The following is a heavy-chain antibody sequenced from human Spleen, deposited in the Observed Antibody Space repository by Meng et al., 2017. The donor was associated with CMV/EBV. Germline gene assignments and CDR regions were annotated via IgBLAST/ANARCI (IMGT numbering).Heavy chain of an antibody. CDR3: ARWGELRFLAYFDY. CDR2: VSGTSSYI. J-gene: IGHJ4*02. Sequence: GESLKISCAASGFTFSSYSLNWVRQAPGKALQWVSSVSGTSSYIYYAESLKGRFTISRDNAKNSLYLQMNSLRAEDTALYYCARWGELRFLAYFDYWGQGTLVTVSS. D-gene: IGHD3-3*01. V-gene: IGHV3-21*04. CDR1: GFTFSSYS.